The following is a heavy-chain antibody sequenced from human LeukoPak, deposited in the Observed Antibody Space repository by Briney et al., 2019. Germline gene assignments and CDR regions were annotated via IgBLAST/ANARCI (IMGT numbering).Heavy chain of an antibody. Sequence: PSETLSLTCTVSGGSISSGTYYWHWLRQPAGTGLEWIGRIYTSGSTNYNPSLQSRVTISVDTSKNQFSLKLTSVTAADTAMYYCARDPYDTSANDAFDIWGQGTMVSVSS. CDR2: IYTSGST. D-gene: IGHD3-22*01. V-gene: IGHV4-61*02. CDR3: ARDPYDTSANDAFDI. J-gene: IGHJ3*02. CDR1: GGSISSGTYY.